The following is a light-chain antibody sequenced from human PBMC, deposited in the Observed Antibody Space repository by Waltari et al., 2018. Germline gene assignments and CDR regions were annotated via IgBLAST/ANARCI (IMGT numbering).Light chain of an antibody. J-gene: IGKJ5*01. CDR3: QHFNTYPPGIT. Sequence: AIQLTQSPSSLSASVGDRVTITCRTSQGITSALAWYQQKPGKAPKLLIYDASSLESGVTSRFSGSGSGTDFTLTISSLQSEDFATYYCQHFNTYPPGITFGQGTRLEI. CDR1: QGITSA. CDR2: DAS. V-gene: IGKV1-13*02.